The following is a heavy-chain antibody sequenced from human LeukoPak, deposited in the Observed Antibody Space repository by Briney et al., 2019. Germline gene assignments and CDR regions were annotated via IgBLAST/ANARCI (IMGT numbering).Heavy chain of an antibody. Sequence: GGSLRLSCAASGFTVSSNYMSWVRQAPGKGLEWVTLISYNGVNKYYADSVKGRFTISRDNSKNTLYLQMDSLRAEDTAVYYCARAKDGTNILDYWGQGTLVTVSS. D-gene: IGHD5-24*01. CDR2: ISYNGVNK. V-gene: IGHV3-30-3*01. CDR3: ARAKDGTNILDY. CDR1: GFTVSSNY. J-gene: IGHJ4*02.